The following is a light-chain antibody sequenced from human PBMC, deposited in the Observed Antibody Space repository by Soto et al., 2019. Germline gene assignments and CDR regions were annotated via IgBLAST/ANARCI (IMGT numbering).Light chain of an antibody. J-gene: IGLJ3*02. CDR3: SSYVGSASGV. CDR2: DVN. V-gene: IGLV2-8*01. Sequence: QSALTQPPSASGSPGQSVTISCTGTNSDIVSYNYVSWYRQSPGKAPKLMIYDVNKRPSGVPDRFSGSKSGNTASLTVSGLQSEDEADYYCSSYVGSASGVFGGGTKLTVL. CDR1: NSDIVSYNY.